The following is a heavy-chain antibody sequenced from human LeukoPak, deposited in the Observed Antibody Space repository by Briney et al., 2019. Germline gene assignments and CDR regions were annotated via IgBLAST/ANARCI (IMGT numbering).Heavy chain of an antibody. CDR1: GFTFSSYG. D-gene: IGHD3-22*01. J-gene: IGHJ3*02. Sequence: PGGSLRLSGAAAGFTFSSYGMHWVRQAPGKGLWWVAVIWYDGGNKFYADYVKGRFIISRDNSKETLYLQMNSLRAEDTALYYCARDEYYYDSSGYFLYPTVYDAFDIWDRGTLVSVSS. CDR3: ARDEYYYDSSGYFLYPTVYDAFDI. V-gene: IGHV3-33*01. CDR2: IWYDGGNK.